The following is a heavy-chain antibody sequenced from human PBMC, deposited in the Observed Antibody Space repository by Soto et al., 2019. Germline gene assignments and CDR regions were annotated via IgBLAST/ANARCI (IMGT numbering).Heavy chain of an antibody. CDR3: AREGEGLGDLADY. V-gene: IGHV4-4*02. CDR1: GGSISSSNW. D-gene: IGHD4-17*01. CDR2: IYHSGST. J-gene: IGHJ4*02. Sequence: SETLSLTCAVSGGSISSSNWWSWVRQPPGKGLEWIGEIYHSGSTNYNPSLKSRVTISVDKSKNQFSLKLSSVTAADTAVYYCAREGEGLGDLADYWGQGTLVTVSS.